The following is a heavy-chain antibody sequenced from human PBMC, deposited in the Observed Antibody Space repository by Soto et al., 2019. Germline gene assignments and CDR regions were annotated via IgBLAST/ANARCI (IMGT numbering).Heavy chain of an antibody. V-gene: IGHV4-4*07. D-gene: IGHD1-1*01. CDR1: GASISGFY. J-gene: IGHJ5*02. CDR3: VTNGTMTLRDWFDP. CDR2: IYATGTT. Sequence: PSETLSLTCTVSGASISGFYWSWIRKSAGKGLEWIGRIYATGTTDYNPSLKSRVMMSVETSKKQFSLRLRSVTASETAVYYCVTNGTMTLRDWFDPWGQGISVTVSS.